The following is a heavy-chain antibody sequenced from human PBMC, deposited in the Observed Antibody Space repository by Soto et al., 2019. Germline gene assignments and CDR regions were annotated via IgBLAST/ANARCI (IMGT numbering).Heavy chain of an antibody. CDR1: GASINSADYY. Sequence: PSETLSLTCTVSGASINSADYYWSWLRQPPGKALEWIGYIYYSGSDYYNPSLRSRVTISIDTSKNQFSLNLMSVTAADRAVYYCAGVVQYYDSVGYSFYYFDYWGQGALVTVSS. CDR2: IYYSGSD. CDR3: AGVVQYYDSVGYSFYYFDY. J-gene: IGHJ4*02. V-gene: IGHV4-30-4*01. D-gene: IGHD3-22*01.